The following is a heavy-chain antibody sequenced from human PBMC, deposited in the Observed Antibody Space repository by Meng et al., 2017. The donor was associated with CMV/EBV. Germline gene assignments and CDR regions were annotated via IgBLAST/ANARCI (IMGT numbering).Heavy chain of an antibody. D-gene: IGHD3-3*01. CDR2: INHSGST. CDR1: GGSFSGYY. V-gene: IGHV4-34*01. J-gene: IGHJ4*02. Sequence: SETLSLTCAVYGGSFSGYYWSWIRQPPGKGLEWIGEINHSGSTNYNPSLKRRVTISVDTSKNQFSLKLGSVTAADTAVYYCARGAYDFWSGKDDYWGQGTMVTVSS. CDR3: ARGAYDFWSGKDDY.